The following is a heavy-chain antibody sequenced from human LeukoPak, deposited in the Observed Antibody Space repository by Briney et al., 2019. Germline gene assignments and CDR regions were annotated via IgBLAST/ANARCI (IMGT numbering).Heavy chain of an antibody. V-gene: IGHV3-11*01. CDR3: ARGGVTGTIFGWFDP. CDR1: GCTFSDYY. J-gene: IGHJ5*02. Sequence: WGSLRLTCAASGCTFSDYYMSWIRQAPGKGLEWVSYISSSGSTIYYADSVKGRFTISRDNAKNSLYLQMNSLRAEDTAVYYCARGGVTGTIFGWFDPWAREPWSPSPQ. D-gene: IGHD1-20*01. CDR2: ISSSGSTI.